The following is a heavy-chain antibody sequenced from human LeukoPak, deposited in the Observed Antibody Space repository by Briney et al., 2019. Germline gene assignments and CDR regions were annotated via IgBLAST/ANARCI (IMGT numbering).Heavy chain of an antibody. D-gene: IGHD3-22*01. CDR1: GFTFSSYA. V-gene: IGHV3-23*01. CDR2: ISGSGGST. J-gene: IGHJ4*02. Sequence: GGSLRLSCAASGFTFSSYAMSWVRQAPGKGLEWVSAISGSGGSTYYADSVKGRFTISRDNSKNTLYLQMNSLRAEDTAVYYCAKDLLVHYYDSSGPDYWGQGTLVTVSS. CDR3: AKDLLVHYYDSSGPDY.